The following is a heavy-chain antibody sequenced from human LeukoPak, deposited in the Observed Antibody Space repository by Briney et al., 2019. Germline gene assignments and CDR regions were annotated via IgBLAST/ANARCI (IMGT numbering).Heavy chain of an antibody. CDR2: MNPNSGNT. CDR3: ARARRYYYDSSGYHYFDY. V-gene: IGHV1-8*01. Sequence: GASVKVSCKASGYTFTSYDINWVRQATGQGLEWMGWMNPNSGNTGYAQKFQGRVTMTRDMSTSTVYMELSSLRSEDTAVYYCARARRYYYDSSGYHYFDYWGQGTLVTVSS. D-gene: IGHD3-22*01. CDR1: GYTFTSYD. J-gene: IGHJ4*02.